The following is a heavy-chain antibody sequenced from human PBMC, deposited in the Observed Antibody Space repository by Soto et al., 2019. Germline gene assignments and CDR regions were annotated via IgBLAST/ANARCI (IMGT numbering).Heavy chain of an antibody. CDR3: AKSSGYSYGFSLYYYGMHV. D-gene: IGHD5-18*01. J-gene: IGHJ6*02. CDR1: GFTFSSYA. CDR2: ISGSGGST. Sequence: GGSLRLSCAASGFTFSSYAMSWVRQAPGKGLEWVSAISGSGGSTYYADSVKGRFTISRDNSKNTLYLQMNSLRAEDTAVYYCAKSSGYSYGFSLYYYGMHVRGQGTTVTGSS. V-gene: IGHV3-23*01.